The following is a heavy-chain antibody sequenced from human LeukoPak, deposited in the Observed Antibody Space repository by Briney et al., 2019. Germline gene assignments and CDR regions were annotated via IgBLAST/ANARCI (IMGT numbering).Heavy chain of an antibody. Sequence: PGGSLRLSCAASGFTFSSYEMNWVRQAPGKGLEWVSYISSSGSTIYYADSVKGRFTISRDNSKNTLYLQMNSLRAEDTAVYYCARDIYDKVLDYWGQGTLVTVSS. D-gene: IGHD3-9*01. J-gene: IGHJ4*02. CDR3: ARDIYDKVLDY. CDR1: GFTFSSYE. CDR2: ISSSGSTI. V-gene: IGHV3-48*03.